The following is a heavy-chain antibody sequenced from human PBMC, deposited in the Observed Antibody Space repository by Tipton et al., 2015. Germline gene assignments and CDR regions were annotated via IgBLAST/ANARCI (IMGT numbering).Heavy chain of an antibody. CDR3: AKEGEHYYDSGSYYNLYYFDA. J-gene: IGHJ4*02. Sequence: SLRLSCAASGFTFSSYWMHWVRQAPGKGLVWVSRINSDGSSTTYADSVKGRFTISRDNAKNTMYLQMNGLRAEDTAVYYCAKEGEHYYDSGSYYNLYYFDAWGQGTLVTVSS. CDR2: INSDGSST. D-gene: IGHD3-10*01. CDR1: GFTFSSYW. V-gene: IGHV3-74*01.